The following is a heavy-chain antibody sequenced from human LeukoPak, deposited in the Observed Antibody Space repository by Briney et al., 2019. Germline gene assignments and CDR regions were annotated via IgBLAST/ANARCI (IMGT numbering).Heavy chain of an antibody. CDR3: ARGSGTNDAFDI. Sequence: ASVKVSCKTSGYRFTSYDINWVRQTTGQGLEWMGWMNPHSGTTGYAQKFQGRLTLPRNASISTAYMELSSLRSEDTAVYYCARGSGTNDAFDIWGQGTMVTVSS. CDR1: GYRFTSYD. D-gene: IGHD2-8*01. J-gene: IGHJ3*02. V-gene: IGHV1-8*01. CDR2: MNPHSGTT.